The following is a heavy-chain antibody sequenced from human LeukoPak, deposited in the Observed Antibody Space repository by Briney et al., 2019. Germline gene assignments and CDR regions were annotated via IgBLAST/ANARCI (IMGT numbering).Heavy chain of an antibody. CDR1: GGSFSGYY. Sequence: SETLSLTCAVYGGSFSGYYWSWIRQPPGKGLEWIGEINHSGSTNYNPALKSRVTISVDTSKNQFSLKLTSVTAADTAVYYCAREGLNMVRGVIPKEAWGWFDPWGQGTLVTVSS. CDR3: AREGLNMVRGVIPKEAWGWFDP. CDR2: INHSGST. J-gene: IGHJ5*02. V-gene: IGHV4-34*01. D-gene: IGHD3-10*01.